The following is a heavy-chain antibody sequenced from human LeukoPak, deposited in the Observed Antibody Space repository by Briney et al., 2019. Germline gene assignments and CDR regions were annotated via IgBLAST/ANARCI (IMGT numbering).Heavy chain of an antibody. V-gene: IGHV3-11*01. CDR1: GFTFSDYY. J-gene: IGHJ4*02. CDR3: ASRYCSGGSCHFGY. Sequence: GGSLRLSCAASGFTFSDYYMSWIRQAPGKGLEWVSYLSGSGNTIYYADSVKGRFTISRDNAKNSLYLQMNNLGAEDTAVYFCASRYCSGGSCHFGYWGQGTLVTVSS. CDR2: LSGSGNTI. D-gene: IGHD2-15*01.